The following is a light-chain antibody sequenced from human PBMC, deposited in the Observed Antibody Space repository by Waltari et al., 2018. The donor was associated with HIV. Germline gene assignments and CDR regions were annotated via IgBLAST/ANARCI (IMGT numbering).Light chain of an antibody. CDR2: EDD. CDR1: SGSVASNY. Sequence: ILTQPHSVSESPGKTVIISCTGSSGSVASNYVQWYQLRPGNAPLIVIYEDDKRPSGVPSRFSGSIDGSSNSASLIISGLKPEDEGDYYCQSYDNSNWVFGGGTKLTV. J-gene: IGLJ3*02. V-gene: IGLV6-57*02. CDR3: QSYDNSNWV.